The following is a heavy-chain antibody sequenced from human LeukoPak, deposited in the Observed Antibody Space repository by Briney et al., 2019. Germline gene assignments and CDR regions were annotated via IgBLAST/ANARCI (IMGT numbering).Heavy chain of an antibody. V-gene: IGHV4-34*01. CDR2: IHRSGST. CDR1: GGSFSGYY. J-gene: IGHJ4*02. CDR3: AREIVGGFNPGAY. Sequence: SETLSLTCAVYGGSFSGYYWSWIRQPPGKCLEWIGEIHRSGSTNYNPSLQSRVTISIDRSKNQIALELSSVTAADTAVYYCAREIVGGFNPGAYWGQGTLVTVSS. D-gene: IGHD1-14*01.